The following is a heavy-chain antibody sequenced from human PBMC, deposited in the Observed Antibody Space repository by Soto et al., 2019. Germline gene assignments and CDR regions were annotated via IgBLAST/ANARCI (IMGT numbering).Heavy chain of an antibody. CDR3: ARLGGERGFTVTTNNYYYGMDV. Sequence: PGESLKISCKGSGYSFTSYWIGWVRQMPGKGLEWMGIIYPGDSDTRYSPSFQGQVTISADKSISTAYLQWSSLKASDTAMYYCARLGGERGFTVTTNNYYYGMDVWGQGTTVTVSS. CDR2: IYPGDSDT. D-gene: IGHD4-4*01. CDR1: GYSFTSYW. J-gene: IGHJ6*02. V-gene: IGHV5-51*01.